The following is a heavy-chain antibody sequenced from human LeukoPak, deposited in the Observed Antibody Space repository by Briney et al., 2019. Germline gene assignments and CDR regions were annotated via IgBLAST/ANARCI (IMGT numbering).Heavy chain of an antibody. V-gene: IGHV4-61*08. CDR1: GGSISSGDYY. CDR2: IYYSGST. Sequence: SETLSLTCTVSGGSISSGDYYWSWIRQPPGKGLEWIGYIYYSGSTYYNPSLKSRVTISVDTSKNQFSLKLSSVTAADTAVYYCARDGYRTTVTGDAFDIWGQGTMVTVSS. CDR3: ARDGYRTTVTGDAFDI. J-gene: IGHJ3*02. D-gene: IGHD4-17*01.